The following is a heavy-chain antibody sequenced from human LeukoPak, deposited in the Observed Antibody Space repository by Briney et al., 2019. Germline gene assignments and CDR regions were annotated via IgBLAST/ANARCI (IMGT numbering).Heavy chain of an antibody. V-gene: IGHV4-34*01. Sequence: SETLSLTCAVYGGSFSGYYWSWIRQPPGKGLEWIGEINHSGSTNYNPSLKSRVTISVDTSKNQFSLKLSSVTAADTAVYYCARAVYGSGSYTFDYWDQGTLVTVSS. CDR2: INHSGST. J-gene: IGHJ4*02. CDR3: ARAVYGSGSYTFDY. D-gene: IGHD3-10*01. CDR1: GGSFSGYY.